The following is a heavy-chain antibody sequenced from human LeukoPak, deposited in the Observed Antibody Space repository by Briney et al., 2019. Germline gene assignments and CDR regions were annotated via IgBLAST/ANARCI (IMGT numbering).Heavy chain of an antibody. J-gene: IGHJ4*02. D-gene: IGHD5-18*01. Sequence: GGSLRLSCAASGFTFSSYGMHWVRQAPGKGLEWVAVIWYDGSNKYYTDSVKGRFTISRDNSKNTRYLQMNSLRAEDTAVYYCARGDVQLWLIDYWGQGTLVTVSS. V-gene: IGHV3-33*01. CDR2: IWYDGSNK. CDR1: GFTFSSYG. CDR3: ARGDVQLWLIDY.